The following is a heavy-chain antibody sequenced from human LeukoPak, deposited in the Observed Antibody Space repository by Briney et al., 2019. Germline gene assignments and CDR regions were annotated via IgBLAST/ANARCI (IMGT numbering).Heavy chain of an antibody. D-gene: IGHD6-13*01. CDR2: ISGSGGST. V-gene: IGHV3-23*01. CDR3: AKDEQQLVPFDY. J-gene: IGHJ4*02. CDR1: GFTFSSYA. Sequence: GGSLRLSCAASGFTFSSYAMSWVRQAPGEGLEWVSAISGSGGSTYYADSVKGRFTISRDNSKNTLYLQINSLRAEDTAVYYCAKDEQQLVPFDYWGQGTLVTVSS.